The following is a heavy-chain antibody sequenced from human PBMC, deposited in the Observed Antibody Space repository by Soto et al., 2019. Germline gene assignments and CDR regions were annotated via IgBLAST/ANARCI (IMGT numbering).Heavy chain of an antibody. Sequence: PSETLSLTCTVSGGSISSSSHYWGWIRQPPGQGLEWIGTIYYSGSPYYSPSLKSRVTISVDSSKNQFSLKLSSVTAADTAVYYCARHCDSRAYYPPRLCDFDYWGQGALVTVSS. CDR2: IYYSGSP. V-gene: IGHV4-39*01. CDR1: GGSISSSSHY. J-gene: IGHJ4*02. D-gene: IGHD3-22*01. CDR3: ARHCDSRAYYPPRLCDFDY.